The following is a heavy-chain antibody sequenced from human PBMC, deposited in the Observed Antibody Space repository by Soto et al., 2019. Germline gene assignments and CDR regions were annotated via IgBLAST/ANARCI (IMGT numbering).Heavy chain of an antibody. Sequence: GASVKVSCKASGYTFTSYYMLWVRQAPGQGLEWMGWINPNSGGTSPAQNFQGRVTMTWDTSINTASMELSRLRFDDTAVYYCARDSAGGYYSSLDYWGQGTLVTVSS. D-gene: IGHD3-10*01. J-gene: IGHJ4*02. V-gene: IGHV1-2*02. CDR3: ARDSAGGYYSSLDY. CDR1: GYTFTSYY. CDR2: INPNSGGT.